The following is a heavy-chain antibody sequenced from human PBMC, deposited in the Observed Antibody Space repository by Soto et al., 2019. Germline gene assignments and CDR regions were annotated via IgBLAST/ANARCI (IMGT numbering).Heavy chain of an antibody. CDR3: AYLPCSGGSCYWFSFSGMDV. V-gene: IGHV2-5*02. D-gene: IGHD2-15*01. J-gene: IGHJ6*02. CDR1: GFSLSTSGVG. CDR2: IYWDDDK. Sequence: QITLKESGPTLVKPTQTLTLTCTFSGFSLSTSGVGVAWIRQPPGKALEWLALIYWDDDKRYRTSLESRLTITKDTSKNQVVLTMTHMDSADTATYSCAYLPCSGGSCYWFSFSGMDVWGQGTTVTVSS.